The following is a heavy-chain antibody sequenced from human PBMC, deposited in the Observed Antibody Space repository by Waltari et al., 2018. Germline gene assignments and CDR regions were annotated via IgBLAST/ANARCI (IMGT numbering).Heavy chain of an antibody. CDR3: ARLACSSTSCSRV. Sequence: QVQLVQSGAEVKKPGSSVKVSCKASGGTFSSYTISWVRQAPGQGLEWMGRIIPILGIANYAQKFQGRVTITADKSTSTAYMELSSLRSEDTAVYYCARLACSSTSCSRVWGQGTLVTVSS. V-gene: IGHV1-69*02. CDR1: GGTFSSYT. J-gene: IGHJ4*02. D-gene: IGHD2-2*01. CDR2: IIPILGIA.